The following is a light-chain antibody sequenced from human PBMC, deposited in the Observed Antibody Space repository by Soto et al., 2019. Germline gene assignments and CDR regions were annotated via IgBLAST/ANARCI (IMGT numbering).Light chain of an antibody. CDR3: QQRSNWPLT. J-gene: IGKJ4*01. CDR1: QSVSSY. V-gene: IGKV3-11*01. CDR2: DAS. Sequence: EIVLTQSPATLSLSPGERATLSCRASQSVSSYLAWYQQKSGQAPSLLIYDASNRAPGIPARFSGSGSGTDFTLTISSLEPEDFAVYYCQQRSNWPLTFGGGTKVEIK.